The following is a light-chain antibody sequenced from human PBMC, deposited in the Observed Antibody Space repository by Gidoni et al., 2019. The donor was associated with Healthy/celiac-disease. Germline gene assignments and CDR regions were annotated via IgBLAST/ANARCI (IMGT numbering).Light chain of an antibody. J-gene: IGKJ3*01. CDR2: GAS. CDR3: QQYGSSPRVT. CDR1: QRVSSSY. V-gene: IGKV3-20*01. Sequence: EMVLTQSPATLSLPPGERATLSCRASQRVSSSYLAWYQQKPGQAPRLLIDGASSRATGIPDRFSGSGSGTAFTLTISRLEPEDFAVYYCQQYGSSPRVTFGPGTKVDIK.